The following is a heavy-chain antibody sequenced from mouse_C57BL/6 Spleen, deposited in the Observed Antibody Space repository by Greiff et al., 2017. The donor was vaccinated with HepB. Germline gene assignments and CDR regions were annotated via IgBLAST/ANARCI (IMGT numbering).Heavy chain of an antibody. V-gene: IGHV1-26*01. Sequence: EVQLQQSGPELVKPGASVKISCKASGYTFTDYYMNWVKQSHGKSLEWIGDINPNNGGTSYNQKFKGKATLTVDKSSSTAYMELRSLTSEDSAVYYCASNYGYDEAWFAYWGQGTLVTVSA. CDR3: ASNYGYDEAWFAY. CDR2: INPNNGGT. CDR1: GYTFTDYY. D-gene: IGHD2-2*01. J-gene: IGHJ3*01.